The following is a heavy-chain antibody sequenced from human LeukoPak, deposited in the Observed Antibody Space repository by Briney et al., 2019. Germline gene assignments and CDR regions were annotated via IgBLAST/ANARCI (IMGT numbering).Heavy chain of an antibody. J-gene: IGHJ4*02. Sequence: SETLSLTCTVSGGSIVTYYWSWIRQPAGKGLEWIGRIFTTGGANYNPSLKSRVTMSLDTSKNLFPLKLNPVTAADTAVYYCVRDGPSWGLLWGQGALVTVSS. CDR1: GGSIVTYY. CDR3: VRDGPSWGLL. D-gene: IGHD7-27*01. CDR2: IFTTGGA. V-gene: IGHV4-4*07.